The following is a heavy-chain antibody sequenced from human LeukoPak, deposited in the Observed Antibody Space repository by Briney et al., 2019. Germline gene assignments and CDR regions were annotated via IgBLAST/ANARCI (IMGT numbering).Heavy chain of an antibody. CDR3: AREPIWFGEFYAFDI. CDR2: ISAYNGNT. CDR1: GYTFTSYG. Sequence: ASVKVSCKASGYTFTSYGISWVRQAPGQGLEWMGWISAYNGNTNYAQKLQGRVTMTTDTSTSTAYMELRSLRSDDTAVYYCAREPIWFGEFYAFDIWGQGTMVTVSS. J-gene: IGHJ3*02. D-gene: IGHD3-10*01. V-gene: IGHV1-18*04.